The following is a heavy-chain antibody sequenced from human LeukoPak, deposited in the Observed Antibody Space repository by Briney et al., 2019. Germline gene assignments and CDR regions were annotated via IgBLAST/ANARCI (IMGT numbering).Heavy chain of an antibody. D-gene: IGHD3-22*01. CDR1: GFTFSSYG. CDR2: ISYDGSNK. Sequence: PGRSLRLSCAASGFTFSSYGVHWVRQAPGKGLEWVAVISYDGSNKYYADSVKGRFTISRDNSKNTLYLQMNSLRAEDTAVYYCALLGRYYDSSGYYYDRVFDYWGQGTLVTVSS. V-gene: IGHV3-30*03. CDR3: ALLGRYYDSSGYYYDRVFDY. J-gene: IGHJ4*02.